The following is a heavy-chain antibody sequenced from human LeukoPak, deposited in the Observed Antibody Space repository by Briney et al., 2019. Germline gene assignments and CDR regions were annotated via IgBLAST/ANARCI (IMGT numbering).Heavy chain of an antibody. J-gene: IGHJ4*02. Sequence: GGSLRLSCAASGFTFSTYAMSWVRQAPGKGLDWVSGISASGGSTYYADSVKGRFTVSRDNSKNTLYLQMNSLRVEDTAVYFCARDYSSAYWGQGTLVTVSS. CDR1: GFTFSTYA. D-gene: IGHD4-11*01. V-gene: IGHV3-23*01. CDR2: ISASGGST. CDR3: ARDYSSAY.